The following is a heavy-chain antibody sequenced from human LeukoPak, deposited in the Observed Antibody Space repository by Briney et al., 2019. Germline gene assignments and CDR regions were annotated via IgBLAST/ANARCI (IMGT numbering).Heavy chain of an antibody. J-gene: IGHJ6*02. Sequence: GASLRLSCAASGFTFSNYAMSWVRQAPGKGLEWVSGISWNSGSIGYADSVKGRFTISRDNAKNSLYLQMNSLRAEDTALYYCAKLPMTTVTTDGMDVWGQGTTVTVSS. CDR2: ISWNSGSI. CDR3: AKLPMTTVTTDGMDV. V-gene: IGHV3-9*01. D-gene: IGHD4-17*01. CDR1: GFTFSNYA.